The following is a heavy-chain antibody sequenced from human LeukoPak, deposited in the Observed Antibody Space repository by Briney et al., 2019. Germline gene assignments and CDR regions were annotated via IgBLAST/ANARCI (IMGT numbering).Heavy chain of an antibody. Sequence: GGSLRLSCAASGFTFGNSWVHWVRQAPGKGLVWVSLNADGSTATYADCVKGRFTISRDNARNSLSLQMNSLTIEDTAVYYCVVVVEPPDSDGFDVWGQGTMITVSS. V-gene: IGHV3-74*01. CDR3: VVVVEPPDSDGFDV. J-gene: IGHJ3*01. CDR2: NADGSTA. D-gene: IGHD2-15*01. CDR1: GFTFGNSW.